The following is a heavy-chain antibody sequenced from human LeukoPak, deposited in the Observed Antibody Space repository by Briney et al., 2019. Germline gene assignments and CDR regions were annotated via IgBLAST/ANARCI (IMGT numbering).Heavy chain of an antibody. Sequence: GGSLRLSCAASGFTFSTYGMHWVRQAPGKGLDWVSVIWYDGSNKYYADSVQGRFTISRDNSKNTLNLQMNSLRAEDTAVYYCARAVGPFDIWGQGTMVTVSS. CDR2: IWYDGSNK. CDR3: ARAVGPFDI. CDR1: GFTFSTYG. D-gene: IGHD2-2*01. V-gene: IGHV3-33*01. J-gene: IGHJ3*02.